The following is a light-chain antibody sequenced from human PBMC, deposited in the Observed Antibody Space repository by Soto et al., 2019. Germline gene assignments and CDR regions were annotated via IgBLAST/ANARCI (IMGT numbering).Light chain of an antibody. J-gene: IGKJ2*01. Sequence: DLQMTQSPSSLSASVGDRVTITCRASQTISNSLNWYQQKPGNAPKLLIYAASTLQRGVTSRFSGSGSGTDFTLTISSLQPEDCGSYYCQQSYSPPHTFGPGTKLEI. CDR1: QTISNS. V-gene: IGKV1-39*01. CDR2: AAS. CDR3: QQSYSPPHT.